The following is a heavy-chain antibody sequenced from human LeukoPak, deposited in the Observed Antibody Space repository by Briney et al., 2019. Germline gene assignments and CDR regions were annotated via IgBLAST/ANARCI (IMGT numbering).Heavy chain of an antibody. J-gene: IGHJ4*02. D-gene: IGHD1-1*01. CDR2: IYANGEI. Sequence: SETLSLTCTVSGDSLTNNYWGWIRQPAGKGLEWIGRIYANGEINYNPSLNKRATLSLDTSKNQFSLKVWSVTAADTAVYYCTRGRHGEGLDSWGQGTLVTVSS. CDR3: TRGRHGEGLDS. V-gene: IGHV4-4*07. CDR1: GDSLTNNY.